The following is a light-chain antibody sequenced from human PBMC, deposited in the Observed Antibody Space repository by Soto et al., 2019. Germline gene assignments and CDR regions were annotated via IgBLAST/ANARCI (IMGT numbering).Light chain of an antibody. CDR1: QSITTN. V-gene: IGKV3-15*01. CDR2: RAS. Sequence: EIVMTQSPPALSASPGERATLSCRASQSITTNVAWFQQKPGQAPSLLIFRASVRASGVPARFSGSGSGTEFTLTINSLQSEDFAVYFCHQYENWPKTFGQGTKVDIK. J-gene: IGKJ1*01. CDR3: HQYENWPKT.